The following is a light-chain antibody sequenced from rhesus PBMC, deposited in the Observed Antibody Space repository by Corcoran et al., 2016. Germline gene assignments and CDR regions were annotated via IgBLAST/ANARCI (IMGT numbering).Light chain of an antibody. Sequence: QAAPPQSPSVSGSPGPSVTISSTGPSSDIGGYNRVSWYQQHPGRAPKLMIYDVSKRPSGVSDRFSGSKSGNTASLTISGLQAEDEADYYCSSYASRSTYIFGAGTRLTVL. V-gene: IGLV2-13*03. CDR3: SSYASRSTYI. J-gene: IGLJ1*01. CDR2: DVS. CDR1: SSDIGGYNR.